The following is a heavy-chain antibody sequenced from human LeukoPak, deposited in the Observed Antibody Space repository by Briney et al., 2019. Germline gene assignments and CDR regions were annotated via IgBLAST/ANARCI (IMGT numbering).Heavy chain of an antibody. CDR1: GDSISSSHW. J-gene: IGHJ4*02. CDR3: ARAGLGSSSFDY. Sequence: SETLSLTCAVSGDSISSSHWWSWVRQPPGKGLEWIGEINHSGSTNYNPSLKSRVTISVDTSRNQFSLKLSSVTAADTAVYYCARAGLGSSSFDYWGQGTLVTVSS. D-gene: IGHD6-13*01. V-gene: IGHV4-4*02. CDR2: INHSGST.